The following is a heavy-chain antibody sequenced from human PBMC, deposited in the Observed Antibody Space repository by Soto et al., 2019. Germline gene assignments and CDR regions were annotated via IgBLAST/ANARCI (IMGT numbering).Heavy chain of an antibody. CDR1: GYTFTSYA. V-gene: IGHV1-3*01. Sequence: QVQLVQSGAEVKKPGASVKVSCKASGYTFTSYAMHWVRQAPGQRLEWMGWINAGNGNTKYSQKFQGRVTITRDTXXXXXXXXXXXXXXXXXXXXXXXXXXXVVTXADYWGQGTLVTVSS. CDR3: XXXXXVVTXADY. CDR2: INAGNGNT. J-gene: IGHJ4*02. D-gene: IGHD2-21*02.